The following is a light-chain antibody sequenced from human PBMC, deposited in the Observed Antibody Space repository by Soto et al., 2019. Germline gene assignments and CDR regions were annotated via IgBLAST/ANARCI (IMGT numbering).Light chain of an antibody. Sequence: QSALTQPASVSGSPGQSITICCTGTSSDVGGYNYVSWYQQHPGTAPKLMIYEVSNRPSGVSDRFSGSRSGNTASLTISGLQAEDESDYYCISYTSSSTWVFGGGTQVTVL. J-gene: IGLJ3*02. CDR2: EVS. CDR3: ISYTSSSTWV. CDR1: SSDVGGYNY. V-gene: IGLV2-14*01.